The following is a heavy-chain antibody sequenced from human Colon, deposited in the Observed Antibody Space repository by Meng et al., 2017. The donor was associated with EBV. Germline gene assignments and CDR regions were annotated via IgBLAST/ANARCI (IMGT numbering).Heavy chain of an antibody. CDR2: INHSGSA. J-gene: IGHJ4*02. V-gene: IGHV4-34*02. CDR3: ARTFGYCSNNNCPRTLGY. Sequence: QVPLQQWGAGLLNPSETLSLTCGVSGGSLSGYYWSWIRHFPGRTLEFIGDINHSGSANYNPSLRSRVTTSVDTSKNQIFLNLHSVTAADTAVYHCARTFGYCSNNNCPRTLGYWGQGTLVTVSS. CDR1: GGSLSGYY. D-gene: IGHD2-2*03.